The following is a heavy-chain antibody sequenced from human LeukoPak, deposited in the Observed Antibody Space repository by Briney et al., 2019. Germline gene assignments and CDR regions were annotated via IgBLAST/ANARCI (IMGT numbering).Heavy chain of an antibody. Sequence: SETLSLTCSVSGVSISSGSNYWGWIRQPPGKTLEWIGSIYSSGGTYYNPSLESRAIILIDTAKSHVSLNLSAVTAADTAVYYCARSDGYGLVGIWGQGTMVTVSS. V-gene: IGHV4-39*07. J-gene: IGHJ3*02. CDR1: GVSISSGSNY. CDR2: IYSSGGT. D-gene: IGHD3-10*01. CDR3: ARSDGYGLVGI.